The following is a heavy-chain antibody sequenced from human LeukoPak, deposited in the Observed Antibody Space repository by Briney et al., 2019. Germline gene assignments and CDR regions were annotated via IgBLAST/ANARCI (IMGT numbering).Heavy chain of an antibody. D-gene: IGHD3-10*01. V-gene: IGHV1-18*01. J-gene: IGHJ1*01. CDR2: ISAYNGNT. CDR3: ARAYYYGSGSYYGISAEYFQH. CDR1: GYTFTSYG. Sequence: ASVKVSCKASGYTFTSYGISWVRQAPGQGLEWMGWISAYNGNTNYAQKLQGRVTMTTDTSTSTAYMELRSLRSDDTAVYYCARAYYYGSGSYYGISAEYFQHWGQGTLVTVSS.